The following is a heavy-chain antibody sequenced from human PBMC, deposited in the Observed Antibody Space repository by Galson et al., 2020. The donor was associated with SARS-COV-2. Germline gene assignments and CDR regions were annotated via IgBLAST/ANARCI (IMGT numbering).Heavy chain of an antibody. Sequence: SETLSLTCTVSGGSISSSSYYWGWIRQPPGKGLEWIGSIYYSGSTYYNPSLKSRVTISVDTSKNQFSLKLSSVTAADTAVYYCARHEAVRCFDWFYYYYGMDVWGQGTTVTVSS. CDR3: ARHEAVRCFDWFYYYYGMDV. D-gene: IGHD3-9*01. V-gene: IGHV4-39*01. CDR2: IYYSGST. J-gene: IGHJ6*02. CDR1: GGSISSSSYY.